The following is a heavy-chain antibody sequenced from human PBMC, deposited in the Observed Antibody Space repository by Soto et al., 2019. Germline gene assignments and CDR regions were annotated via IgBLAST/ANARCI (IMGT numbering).Heavy chain of an antibody. D-gene: IGHD2-8*01. Sequence: GGSLRLSCAASGFTFSSYWMSWVRQAPGKGLEWVANIKQDGSEKYYVDSVKGRFTISRDNAKNSLYLQMNSLRAEDTAVYYCARVTDCTNGVCELLESYYYYYYMDVWGKGTTVTVSS. J-gene: IGHJ6*03. CDR1: GFTFSSYW. CDR3: ARVTDCTNGVCELLESYYYYYYMDV. V-gene: IGHV3-7*01. CDR2: IKQDGSEK.